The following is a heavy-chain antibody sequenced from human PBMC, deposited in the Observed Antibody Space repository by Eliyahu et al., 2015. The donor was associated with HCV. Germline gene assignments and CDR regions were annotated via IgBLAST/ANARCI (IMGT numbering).Heavy chain of an antibody. Sequence: SSYGMHWVRQAPGKGLEWVAVIWYDGSNKYYADSVKGRFTISRDNSKNTLYLQMNSLRAEDTAVYYCARDRGVGARTYYYMDVWGKGTTVTVSS. V-gene: IGHV3-33*01. J-gene: IGHJ6*03. CDR1: SSYG. D-gene: IGHD1-26*01. CDR3: ARDRGVGARTYYYMDV. CDR2: IWYDGSNK.